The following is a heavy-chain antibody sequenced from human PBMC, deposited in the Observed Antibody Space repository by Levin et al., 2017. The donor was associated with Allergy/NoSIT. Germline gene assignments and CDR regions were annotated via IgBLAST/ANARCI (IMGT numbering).Heavy chain of an antibody. J-gene: IGHJ4*02. Sequence: GESLKISCVASGFTFSGFWMHWVRQVPGKGLVWVSHINSDGSDTNYADSVKGRFTFSRDNAKNMLYLQMNSLRVEDTALYYCARGSCSSTSCLDSWGQGTLVTVSS. CDR1: GFTFSGFW. CDR2: INSDGSDT. V-gene: IGHV3-74*01. CDR3: ARGSCSSTSCLDS. D-gene: IGHD2-2*01.